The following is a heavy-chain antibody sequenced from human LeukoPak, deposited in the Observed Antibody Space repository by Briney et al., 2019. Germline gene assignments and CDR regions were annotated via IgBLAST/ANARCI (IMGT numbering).Heavy chain of an antibody. CDR3: ARDGGGDIWDY. Sequence: PGGSLRLSCAASGFTFSSYEMNWVRQAPGKGLEWVSYISSSGSSIYYADSVKGRFTISRDNAKNSLYLQMNSLRAEDTAVYYRARDGGGDIWDYWGQGALVTVSS. CDR2: ISSSGSSI. J-gene: IGHJ4*02. V-gene: IGHV3-48*03. D-gene: IGHD3-16*02. CDR1: GFTFSSYE.